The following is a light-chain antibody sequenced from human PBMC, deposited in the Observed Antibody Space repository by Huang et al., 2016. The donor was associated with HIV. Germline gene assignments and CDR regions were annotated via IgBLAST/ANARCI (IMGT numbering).Light chain of an antibody. J-gene: IGKJ2*01. Sequence: DIQITQSPSTLSASVGDRVTITSRASQNICTYLGLDQQKPGKGPKLLIYKASSLESGVPSRFSGSGSGTEFTLTISSLQPDDFATYYCQQYNAYFPYTFGQGTKVEIK. CDR2: KAS. CDR3: QQYNAYFPYT. CDR1: QNICTY. V-gene: IGKV1-5*03.